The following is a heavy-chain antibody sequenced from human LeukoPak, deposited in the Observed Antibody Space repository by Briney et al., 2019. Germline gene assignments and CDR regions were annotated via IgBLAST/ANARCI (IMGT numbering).Heavy chain of an antibody. Sequence: SETLSLTCTVSGGSISSSNHHWDWIRQPPGKGLEWIGNIYYSGSTYYNPSLKSRVTISVDTSRNHLSLRLSSVTAADTAVYYCARRLSGYTFDYWGQGTLVTVSS. V-gene: IGHV4-39*01. CDR1: GGSISSSNHH. CDR3: ARRLSGYTFDY. D-gene: IGHD3-16*02. CDR2: IYYSGST. J-gene: IGHJ4*02.